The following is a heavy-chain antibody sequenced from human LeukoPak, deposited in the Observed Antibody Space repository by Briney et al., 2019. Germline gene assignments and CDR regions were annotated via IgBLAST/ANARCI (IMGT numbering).Heavy chain of an antibody. D-gene: IGHD6-19*01. V-gene: IGHV4-34*01. Sequence: PSETLSLTCAVYGGSFSGYYWSWIRQPPGKGLEWIGEINHSGSTNYNPSLKSRVTISVDTSKNQFSLKLSSVTAADTAVYYCARGWQWRGYMDVLGKGTTVTVSS. CDR2: INHSGST. CDR1: GGSFSGYY. CDR3: ARGWQWRGYMDV. J-gene: IGHJ6*03.